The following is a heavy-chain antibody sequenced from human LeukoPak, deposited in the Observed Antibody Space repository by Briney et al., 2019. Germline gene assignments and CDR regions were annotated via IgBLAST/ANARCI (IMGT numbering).Heavy chain of an antibody. CDR2: IIPILGIA. J-gene: IGHJ3*02. V-gene: IGHV1-69*04. D-gene: IGHD3-22*01. CDR1: GGTFSSYA. CDR3: ARYYYDSSGYHGAFDI. Sequence: SVKVSCKASGGTFSSYAISWVRQAPGQGLEWMGRIIPILGIANYAQKFQGRVTITADKSTSTAYMELSSLRSEDTAVYYCARYYYDSSGYHGAFDIWGQGTMVTVSS.